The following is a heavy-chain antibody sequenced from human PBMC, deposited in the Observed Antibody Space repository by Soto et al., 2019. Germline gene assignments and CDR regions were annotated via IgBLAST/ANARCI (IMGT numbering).Heavy chain of an antibody. CDR3: ARDLALAGNY. CDR1: GFTFISYA. V-gene: IGHV3-21*01. Sequence: GGSLRLSCAASGFTFISYAINWVRQTQEKGLEWVSSISSTSTYTHYADSVKGRFTISRDNANNSLFLQMNSLRAEDTAIYYCARDLALAGNYWGQGALVTVSS. CDR2: ISSTSTYT. D-gene: IGHD6-19*01. J-gene: IGHJ4*02.